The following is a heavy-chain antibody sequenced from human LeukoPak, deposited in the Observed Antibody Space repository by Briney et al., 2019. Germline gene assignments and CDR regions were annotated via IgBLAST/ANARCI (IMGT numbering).Heavy chain of an antibody. CDR1: GFTFNRYN. J-gene: IGHJ4*02. CDR2: ISTSSSYI. D-gene: IGHD3-22*01. Sequence: GGSLRLSCAASGFTFNRYNMNWVRQAPGKGLEWVSSISTSSSYIYYADSVKGRFTISRDNFKNTLYLQMNSLRAEDTAVYYCAKSQSSYDSTYRFLDYWGQGTLVTVSS. CDR3: AKSQSSYDSTYRFLDY. V-gene: IGHV3-21*01.